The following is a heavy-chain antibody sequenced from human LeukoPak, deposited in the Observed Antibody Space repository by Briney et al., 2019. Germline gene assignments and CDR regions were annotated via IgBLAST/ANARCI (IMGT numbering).Heavy chain of an antibody. CDR1: GDSISRGGYY. D-gene: IGHD2-15*01. CDR2: IYHSGST. CDR3: ARVVVVAATDYGMDV. V-gene: IGHV4-31*03. Sequence: PSQTLSLTCTVSGDSISRGGYYWSWIRQHTGTGLEWIGYIYHSGSTYYNPSLKSRVTISVDTSKNQFSLKLSSVTAADTAVYYCARVVVVAATDYGMDVWGKGTTVTVSS. J-gene: IGHJ6*04.